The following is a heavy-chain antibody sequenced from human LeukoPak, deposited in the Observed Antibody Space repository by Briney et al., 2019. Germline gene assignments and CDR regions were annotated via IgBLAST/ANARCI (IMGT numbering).Heavy chain of an antibody. Sequence: ASVKVSCKASGYTFTSCDINWVRQATGQGLEWMGWMNPNSGNTGYGQRFQGRITMTRDISIGTAYMALSNPTSEDTAIYYCTRGSSGRRDNWGQGTLVTVSA. J-gene: IGHJ4*02. CDR1: GYTFTSCD. V-gene: IGHV1-8*01. CDR2: MNPNSGNT. CDR3: TRGSSGRRDN. D-gene: IGHD6-19*01.